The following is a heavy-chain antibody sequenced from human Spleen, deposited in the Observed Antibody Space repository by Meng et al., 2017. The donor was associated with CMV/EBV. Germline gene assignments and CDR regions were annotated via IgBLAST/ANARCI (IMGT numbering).Heavy chain of an antibody. CDR1: GFNFRIYG. CDR3: AKDRGWNYGYGMDV. V-gene: IGHV3-30*02. Sequence: GESLKISCAASGFNFRIYGMHWVRQLPGKGLEWVTFIRYDEKTKYYADSVKGRFTISRDNSKNTLYLQMNSLRAEDTAVYYCAKDRGWNYGYGMDVWGQGTTVTVSS. CDR2: IRYDEKTK. J-gene: IGHJ6*02. D-gene: IGHD1-7*01.